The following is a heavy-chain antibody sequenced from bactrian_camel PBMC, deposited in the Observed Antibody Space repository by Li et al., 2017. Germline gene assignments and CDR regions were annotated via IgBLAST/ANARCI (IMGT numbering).Heavy chain of an antibody. CDR2: FEDDGRI. D-gene: IGHD7*01. CDR3: ASSKPQGFALQVVAGGCWVSDA. V-gene: IGHV3S53*01. CDR1: TDVRSINC. J-gene: IGHJ4*01. Sequence: HVQLVESGGGSVQAGGSRRLSCIPSTDVRSINCMGWFRQAPGMGREGVAVFEDDGRIRYENSVKGRFTISKDNAKNSLDLQMNSLKPEDTGMYYCASSKPQGFALQVVAGGCWVSDAWGQGTQVTVS.